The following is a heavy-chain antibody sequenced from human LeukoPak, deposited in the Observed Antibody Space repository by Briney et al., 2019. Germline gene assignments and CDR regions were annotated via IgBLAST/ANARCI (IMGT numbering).Heavy chain of an antibody. Sequence: SQTLSLTCTVSGGSISSGGYYWSWIRQHPGKGLERIGYIYYSGSTYYNPSLKSRVTISVDTSKNQFSLKLSSVTAADTAVYYCARTYRGYDILTGYVHDAFDIWGQGTMVTVSS. D-gene: IGHD3-9*01. J-gene: IGHJ3*02. V-gene: IGHV4-31*03. CDR2: IYYSGST. CDR1: GGSISSGGYY. CDR3: ARTYRGYDILTGYVHDAFDI.